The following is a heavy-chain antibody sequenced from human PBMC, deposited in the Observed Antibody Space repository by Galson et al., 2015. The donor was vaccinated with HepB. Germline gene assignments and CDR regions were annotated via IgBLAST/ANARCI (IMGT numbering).Heavy chain of an antibody. J-gene: IGHJ6*02. V-gene: IGHV3-11*01. CDR3: AREQLVPGSRYYGMDV. CDR1: GFTFSDYY. CDR2: ISSSGSTI. Sequence: SLRLSRAASGFTFSDYYMSWIRQAPGKGLEWVSYISSSGSTIYCADSVKGRFTISRDNAKNSLYLQMNSLRAEDTAVYYCAREQLVPGSRYYGMDVWGQGTTVTVSS. D-gene: IGHD6-13*01.